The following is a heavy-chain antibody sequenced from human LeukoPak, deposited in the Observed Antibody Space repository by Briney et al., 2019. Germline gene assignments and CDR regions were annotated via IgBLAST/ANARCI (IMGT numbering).Heavy chain of an antibody. CDR3: ATGKYSGYYDY. D-gene: IGHD5-12*01. Sequence: SETLSLTCLVSGDSIRTTSFWGWIRQPPGMGLEWIASASHSGINYYNPSLRSRVIVSADTSKNDFSLRLSSVTAADSAVYFCATGKYSGYYDYWGQGTLVTVSS. J-gene: IGHJ4*02. V-gene: IGHV4-39*02. CDR1: GDSIRTTSF. CDR2: ASHSGIN.